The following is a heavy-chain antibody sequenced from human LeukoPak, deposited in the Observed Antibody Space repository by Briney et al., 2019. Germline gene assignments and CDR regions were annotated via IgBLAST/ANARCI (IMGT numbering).Heavy chain of an antibody. D-gene: IGHD4-23*01. CDR1: GGTFSSYA. V-gene: IGHV1-69*05. CDR2: IIPIFGTA. Sequence: ASVKVSCKASGGTFSSYAISWVRQAPGQGLEWMGGIIPIFGTANYAQKFQGRVTITTDESTSTAYMELSSLRSEDTAVYYCASGIGTTVVPDLDYWGQGTLVTVSS. J-gene: IGHJ4*02. CDR3: ASGIGTTVVPDLDY.